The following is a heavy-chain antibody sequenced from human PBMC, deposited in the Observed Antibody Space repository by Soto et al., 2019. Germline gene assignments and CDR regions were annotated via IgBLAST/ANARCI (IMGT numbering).Heavy chain of an antibody. J-gene: IGHJ6*02. D-gene: IGHD1-26*01. Sequence: GGSLRLSCAASGFTFSSYAMHWVRHSPGKGLEWVAVISYDGSNKYYADSVKGRFTISRDNSKNTLYLQMNSLRAEDTAVYYCARAFSGSYFHYYYYYGMDVWGQGTTVTVSS. V-gene: IGHV3-30-3*01. CDR3: ARAFSGSYFHYYYYYGMDV. CDR1: GFTFSSYA. CDR2: ISYDGSNK.